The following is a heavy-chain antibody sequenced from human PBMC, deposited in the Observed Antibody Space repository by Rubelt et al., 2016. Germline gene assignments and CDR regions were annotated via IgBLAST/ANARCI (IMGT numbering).Heavy chain of an antibody. CDR1: GFTFSDYG. Sequence: GSLRLSCAASGFTFSDYGMHWVRQAPGKGLKWVAVISFDGSNKYYADSVKGRFTISRDNSRNTLYLQMNSLRAEDTAMYYCASDIVAATYVFDYWGQGTLVTVSS. V-gene: IGHV3-30*03. CDR3: ASDIVAATYVFDY. CDR2: ISFDGSNK. D-gene: IGHD1-26*01. J-gene: IGHJ4*02.